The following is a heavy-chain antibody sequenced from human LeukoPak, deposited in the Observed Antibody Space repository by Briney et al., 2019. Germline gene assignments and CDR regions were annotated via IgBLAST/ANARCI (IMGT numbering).Heavy chain of an antibody. CDR1: GFTFTRHA. V-gene: IGHV3-23*01. J-gene: IGHJ4*02. Sequence: PGRCLRLSCAASGFTFTRHAMSWVRQAPGKGLGWVSAISGSVGSTYYTDSVKGRFTISRDNSKNTLYLQMNSLRAEDTAVYYCAKWPSTVTTPSYYFDYWGQGTLVTVSS. CDR3: AKWPSTVTTPSYYFDY. CDR2: ISGSVGST. D-gene: IGHD4-17*01.